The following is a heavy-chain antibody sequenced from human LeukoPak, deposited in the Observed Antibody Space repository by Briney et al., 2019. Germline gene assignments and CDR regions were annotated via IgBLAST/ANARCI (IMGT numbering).Heavy chain of an antibody. CDR2: IYPGDSDT. D-gene: IGHD6-19*01. J-gene: IGHJ4*02. CDR3: ARLGIAVAGPGGFDY. CDR1: GYSFTSYW. V-gene: IGHV5-51*01. Sequence: GESLKISCKGSGYSFTSYWIGWVRQMPGKGLEWMGMIYPGDSDTRYSPSFQGQVTISADKSISTAYLQWSSLKASDTAMYYCARLGIAVAGPGGFDYWGQGTLVTVSS.